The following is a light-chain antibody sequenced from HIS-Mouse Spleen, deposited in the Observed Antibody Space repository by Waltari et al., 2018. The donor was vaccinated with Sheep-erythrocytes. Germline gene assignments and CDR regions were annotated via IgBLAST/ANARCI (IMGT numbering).Light chain of an antibody. J-gene: IGLJ2*01. Sequence: SYELTQPPSVSVSPGQTASITCSGDKLGDKYAYWYRQKPGQSPVLVIYQDSKRPSGIPARFSGSNSGNTATLTISGTQAMDEADYYCQAWDSSTAVFGGGTKLTVL. CDR3: QAWDSSTAV. CDR1: KLGDKY. V-gene: IGLV3-1*01. CDR2: QDS.